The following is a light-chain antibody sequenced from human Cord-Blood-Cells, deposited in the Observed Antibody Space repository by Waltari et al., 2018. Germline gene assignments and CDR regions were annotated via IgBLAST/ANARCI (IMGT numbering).Light chain of an antibody. CDR3: QQSDSTTWP. Sequence: DIQMTQTPSSLSASVGDRVTITCRASQSISSNLNWYQQKPGKTPRLLIYAASSLQSGVPSRFSGSGSGTYFTLTISSLQPEDFATYYCQQSDSTTWPFGQGTKVELK. CDR2: AAS. J-gene: IGKJ1*01. V-gene: IGKV1-39*01. CDR1: QSISSN.